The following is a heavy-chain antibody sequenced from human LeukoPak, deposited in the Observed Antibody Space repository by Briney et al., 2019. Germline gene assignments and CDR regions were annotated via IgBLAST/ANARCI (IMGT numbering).Heavy chain of an antibody. D-gene: IGHD3-22*01. CDR2: IIPILGIP. J-gene: IGHJ4*02. V-gene: IGHV1-69*04. Sequence: ASVKVSCKASRGSFSSYAFTWVRQALGQGLEWMARIIPILGIPNSAQKFQGRVTITTDESTSTAYMELSSLRSEDTAVYYCARVVDYYDSSGYFDYWGQGTLVTVSS. CDR3: ARVVDYYDSSGYFDY. CDR1: RGSFSSYA.